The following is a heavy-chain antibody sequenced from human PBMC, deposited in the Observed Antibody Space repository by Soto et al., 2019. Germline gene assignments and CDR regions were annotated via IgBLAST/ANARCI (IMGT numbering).Heavy chain of an antibody. V-gene: IGHV4-39*01. CDR1: GGSIISSGDY. J-gene: IGHJ4*02. CDR2: IYYSGST. D-gene: IGHD3-10*01. Sequence: SVTSTVAGGSIISSGDYRGRIKQPPGKGLEWIGSIYYSGSTYYNPSLKSRVTISVDTSKNQFSLKLSSVTAADTAVYYCVRVITRVRGVRAYLDFRAKGTLVPVSS. CDR3: VRVITRVRGVRAYLDF.